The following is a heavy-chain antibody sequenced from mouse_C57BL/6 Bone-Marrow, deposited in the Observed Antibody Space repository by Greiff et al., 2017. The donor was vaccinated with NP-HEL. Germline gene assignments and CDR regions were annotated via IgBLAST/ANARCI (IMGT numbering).Heavy chain of an antibody. D-gene: IGHD1-1*01. J-gene: IGHJ1*03. CDR2: ISSGGSYT. CDR1: GFTFSSYG. Sequence: DVKLVESGGDLVKPGGSLKLSCAASGFTFSSYGMSWVRQTPDKRLEWVATISSGGSYTYYPDSVKGRFTISRDNAKNTLYLQMSSLKSEDTAMYYCARRDYGSSPDWYFDVWGTGTTVTVSS. V-gene: IGHV5-6*02. CDR3: ARRDYGSSPDWYFDV.